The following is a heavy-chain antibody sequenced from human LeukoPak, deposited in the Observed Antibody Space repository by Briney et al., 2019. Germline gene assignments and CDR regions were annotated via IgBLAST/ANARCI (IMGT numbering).Heavy chain of an antibody. D-gene: IGHD5/OR15-5a*01. CDR2: ISGSGGST. CDR1: GFTFSSYA. V-gene: IGHV3-23*01. CDR3: AKDLPPLVSMIVPSFAFDI. Sequence: PGGSLRLSYAASGFTFSSYAMSWVRQAPGKGLEWVSAISGSGGSTYYADSVKGRFTISRDNSKNTLYLQMNSLRAEDTAVYYCAKDLPPLVSMIVPSFAFDIWGQGTMVTVSS. J-gene: IGHJ3*02.